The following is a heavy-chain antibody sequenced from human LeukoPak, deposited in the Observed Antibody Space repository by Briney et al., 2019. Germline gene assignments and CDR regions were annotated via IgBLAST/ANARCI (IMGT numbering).Heavy chain of an antibody. CDR2: IYTSGST. CDR3: ARSGVRAPDWYFDL. J-gene: IGHJ2*01. Sequence: SETLSLTCTVSGGSISSYYWSWIRQPAGKGLEWIGRIYTSGSTNYNPSLKSRVTMSVDTSKNQFFLKLSSVTAADTAVYYCARSGVRAPDWYFDLWGRGTLVTVSS. V-gene: IGHV4-4*07. D-gene: IGHD2-8*01. CDR1: GGSISSYY.